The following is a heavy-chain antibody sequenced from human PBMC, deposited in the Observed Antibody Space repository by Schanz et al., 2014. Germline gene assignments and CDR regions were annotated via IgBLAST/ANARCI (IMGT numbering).Heavy chain of an antibody. CDR3: ARGVRIDY. CDR1: GYTFTSDS. Sequence: QVQLVQSGAEVKKPGASVKVSCKASGYTFTSDSMHWVRQAPGQGLEWMGWINGYNGHTLYAQKFQGRVTMTTDTSTSTSYMELTSLRSEDTAVYYCARGVRIDYWGQGTLVTVSS. D-gene: IGHD3-3*01. CDR2: INGYNGHT. V-gene: IGHV1-18*04. J-gene: IGHJ4*02.